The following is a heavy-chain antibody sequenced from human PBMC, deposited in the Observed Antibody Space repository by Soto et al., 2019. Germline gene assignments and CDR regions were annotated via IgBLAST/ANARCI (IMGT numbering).Heavy chain of an antibody. CDR3: AKERYYYGSGSYGYYYYYGMDV. D-gene: IGHD3-10*01. CDR2: ISYDGSNK. J-gene: IGHJ6*02. V-gene: IGHV3-30*18. Sequence: GGSLRLSCAASGFTFSSYGMHWVRQAPGKGLEWVAVISYDGSNKYYADSVKGRFTISRDNSKNTLYLQMNSLRAEDTAVYYCAKERYYYGSGSYGYYYYYGMDVWGQGTTVTVSS. CDR1: GFTFSSYG.